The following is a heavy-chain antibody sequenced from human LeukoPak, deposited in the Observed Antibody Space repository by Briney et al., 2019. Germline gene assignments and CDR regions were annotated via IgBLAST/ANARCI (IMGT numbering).Heavy chain of an antibody. D-gene: IGHD3-16*01. CDR2: INHSGST. CDR3: ARTVGGVKEFDN. CDR1: GGSFSGYY. Sequence: SETLSLTCAVYGGSFSGYYWSWIRQPPGKGLEWIGEINHSGSTNYNPSLKSRVTISVDTSKNQFSLKVSSVTAADTAVYYCARTVGGVKEFDNWGQGTLVTVSS. J-gene: IGHJ4*02. V-gene: IGHV4-34*01.